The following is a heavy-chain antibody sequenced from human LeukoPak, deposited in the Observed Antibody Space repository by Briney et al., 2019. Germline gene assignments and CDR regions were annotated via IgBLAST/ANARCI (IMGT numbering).Heavy chain of an antibody. Sequence: PGGSLRLSCAASGFNFNNYDMHWVRQAPGKGLEWVAVISVDGEKSYYADSVKGRFTISRDDAKNSLFLQMNDLRAEDTAVYYCARGTAERGYNWNHGVDYWGQGTLVTVSS. CDR3: ARGTAERGYNWNHGVDY. D-gene: IGHD1-14*01. CDR2: ISVDGEKS. V-gene: IGHV3-30*03. J-gene: IGHJ4*02. CDR1: GFNFNNYD.